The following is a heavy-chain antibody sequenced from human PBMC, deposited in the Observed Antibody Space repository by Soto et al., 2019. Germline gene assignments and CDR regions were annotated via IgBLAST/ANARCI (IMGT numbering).Heavy chain of an antibody. D-gene: IGHD5-12*01. CDR3: ATGITDIVATISASGYYYYGMDV. J-gene: IGHJ6*02. V-gene: IGHV1-69*13. Sequence: GASVKVSCKASGGTFSSYAISWVRQAPGQGLEWMGGIIPIFGTANYAQKFQGRVTITADESTSTAYMELSSLRSEDTAVYYCATGITDIVATISASGYYYYGMDVWGQGTTVTVS. CDR2: IIPIFGTA. CDR1: GGTFSSYA.